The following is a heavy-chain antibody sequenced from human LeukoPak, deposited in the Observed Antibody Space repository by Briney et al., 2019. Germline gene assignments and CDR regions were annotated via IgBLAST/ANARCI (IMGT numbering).Heavy chain of an antibody. D-gene: IGHD5-18*01. CDR2: VYYSGST. Sequence: SETLSLTCTVSGGSFSNYYWSWIRQPPGKGLEWIGYVYYSGSTNYNPSLKSRVTISVDTSKNQLSLNLSSVTAADTAMYYCARHPTALVSYGFDPWGQGTLVTVSS. CDR1: GGSFSNYY. V-gene: IGHV4-59*08. CDR3: ARHPTALVSYGFDP. J-gene: IGHJ5*02.